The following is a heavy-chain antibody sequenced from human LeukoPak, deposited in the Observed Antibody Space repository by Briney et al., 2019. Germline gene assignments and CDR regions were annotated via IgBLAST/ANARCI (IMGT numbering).Heavy chain of an antibody. Sequence: GGSLRLSCAASGFTFSSYAMSWVRRAPGKGLEWVSVISGSGGTTYSADSVKGRFTISRDNSKNTLFLQMNSLRAEDTAAYYCARERGDNGGNTIGFFDYWGQGALVTVSS. CDR3: ARERGDNGGNTIGFFDY. CDR1: GFTFSSYA. J-gene: IGHJ4*02. CDR2: ISGSGGTT. D-gene: IGHD4-23*01. V-gene: IGHV3-23*01.